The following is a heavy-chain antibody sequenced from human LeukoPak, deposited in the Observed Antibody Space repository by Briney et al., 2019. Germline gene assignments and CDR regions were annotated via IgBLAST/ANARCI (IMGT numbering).Heavy chain of an antibody. Sequence: GGSLRLSCAASGPTISNYWMHWVRQVPGKGRVWVSRINSEGRSISYADSVKGRFTISRDNAKNTLNMEMKSLRAEDTAVHYCARGRGVSLDYWGQGALVSVSS. J-gene: IGHJ4*02. V-gene: IGHV3-74*01. CDR3: ARGRGVSLDY. CDR1: GPTISNYW. D-gene: IGHD3-10*01. CDR2: INSEGRSI.